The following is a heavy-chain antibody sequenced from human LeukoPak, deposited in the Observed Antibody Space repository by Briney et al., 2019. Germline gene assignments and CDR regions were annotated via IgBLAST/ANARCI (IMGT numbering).Heavy chain of an antibody. CDR1: GFTFSRYG. V-gene: IGHV3-30*18. D-gene: IGHD5-18*01. J-gene: IGHJ4*02. Sequence: GRSLRLSCAASGFTFSRYGMYWVRQAPGKGLEWVAVISHDGTNKNYADSVKGRFTISRDNSKNTLDLQMNSLSAEDTAVYYCAKDRSTVGYGYGLDYWGQGTLVTVSS. CDR3: AKDRSTVGYGYGLDY. CDR2: ISHDGTNK.